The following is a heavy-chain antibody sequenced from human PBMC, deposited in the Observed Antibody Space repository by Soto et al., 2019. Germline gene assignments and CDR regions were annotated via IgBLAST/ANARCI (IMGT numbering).Heavy chain of an antibody. J-gene: IGHJ4*02. CDR3: ARIRVSGIAAAVDY. CDR1: GFSLSTSGMC. CDR2: IDWDDDK. V-gene: IGHV2-70*11. D-gene: IGHD6-13*01. Sequence: GSGPTLVNPTQTLTLTCTFSGFSLSTSGMCVSWIRQPPGKALEWLARIDWDDDKYYSTSLKTRLTISKDTSKNQVVLTMTNMDPVDTATYYCARIRVSGIAAAVDYWGQGTLVTVSS.